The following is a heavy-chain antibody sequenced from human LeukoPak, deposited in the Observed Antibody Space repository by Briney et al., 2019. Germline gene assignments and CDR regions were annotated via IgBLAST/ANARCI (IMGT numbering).Heavy chain of an antibody. CDR2: ISSSSSYI. J-gene: IGHJ4*02. CDR1: GFTFSSYS. Sequence: PGGCLRLSCAASGFTFSSYSMNWVRQAAGKGLEWVSSISSSSSYIYYADSVKGRFTISRDNAKNSLYLQMNSLRAADTALYYYARHLVLPTTSRQWGRGHVVPVSS. D-gene: IGHD4/OR15-4a*01. CDR3: ARHLVLPTTSRQ. V-gene: IGHV3-21*01.